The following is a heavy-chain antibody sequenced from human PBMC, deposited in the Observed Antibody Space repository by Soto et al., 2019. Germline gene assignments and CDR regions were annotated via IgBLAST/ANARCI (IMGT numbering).Heavy chain of an antibody. CDR1: GYTFTSYG. V-gene: IGHV1-18*01. Sequence: ASVKVSCKASGYTFTSYGISWVRQAPGQGLEWMGWISAYNGNTNYAQKLQGRVTMTTDTSTSTAYMELRSLKTEDTAVYYCTTDRGVVVPAAYSDYWGQGTLVTVSS. CDR3: TTDRGVVVPAAYSDY. D-gene: IGHD2-2*01. J-gene: IGHJ4*02. CDR2: ISAYNGNT.